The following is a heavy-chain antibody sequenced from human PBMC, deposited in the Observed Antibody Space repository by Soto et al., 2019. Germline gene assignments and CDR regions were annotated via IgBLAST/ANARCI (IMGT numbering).Heavy chain of an antibody. V-gene: IGHV1-3*01. Sequence: QVRLVQSGAQVKKPGASVKVSCEASGYTFDNYALHWVRQAPGRRLEWMGWINAGNGYTKYSQSFQGRVTITRDTSTSTGHMDLRSLGSEDTAVYFCARAEHSGYDFKLAVDIWGQGTMVTVSS. D-gene: IGHD5-12*01. J-gene: IGHJ3*02. CDR2: INAGNGYT. CDR3: ARAEHSGYDFKLAVDI. CDR1: GYTFDNYA.